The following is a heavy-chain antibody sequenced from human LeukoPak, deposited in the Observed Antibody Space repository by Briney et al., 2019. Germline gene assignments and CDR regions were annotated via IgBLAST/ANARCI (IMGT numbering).Heavy chain of an antibody. D-gene: IGHD3-3*01. CDR3: ARVERYYDFGSVYYTRWFDP. J-gene: IGHJ5*02. CDR2: IIPIFGTA. Sequence: SVKVSCKASGGTFSSYAISWVRQAPGQGLEWMGGIIPIFGTANYAQKFQGRVTITADESTSTAYMELSSLRSEDTAVYYCARVERYYDFGSVYYTRWFDPWGQGTLVTVSS. V-gene: IGHV1-69*13. CDR1: GGTFSSYA.